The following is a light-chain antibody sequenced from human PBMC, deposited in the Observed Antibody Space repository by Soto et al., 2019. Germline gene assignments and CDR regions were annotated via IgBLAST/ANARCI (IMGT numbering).Light chain of an antibody. CDR3: QQYNDWPRT. V-gene: IGKV3-15*01. CDR2: GAS. J-gene: IGKJ1*01. CDR1: QSVSSN. Sequence: EIVMTQSPATLSVSPGERVTLSCRASQSVSSNLAWYQQKPGQAPRLLIYGASTRATGIPARFSGSGSETEFTLTISSLQSEDFAVYYCQQYNDWPRTFGQGTKVEVK.